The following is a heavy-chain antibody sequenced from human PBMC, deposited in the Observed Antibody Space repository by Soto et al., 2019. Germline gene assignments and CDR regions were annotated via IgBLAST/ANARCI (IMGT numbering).Heavy chain of an antibody. CDR2: INPSGGST. Sequence: ASVKVSCKASGYTFTSYYMHWVRQAPGQGLEWMGIINPSGGSTSYAQKLQGRVTMTRNTSTSTVYMELSSLSSEETAVYYCARINGIAAAATWGQGTLVTVSS. CDR3: ARINGIAAAAT. CDR1: GYTFTSYY. J-gene: IGHJ5*02. D-gene: IGHD6-13*01. V-gene: IGHV1-46*01.